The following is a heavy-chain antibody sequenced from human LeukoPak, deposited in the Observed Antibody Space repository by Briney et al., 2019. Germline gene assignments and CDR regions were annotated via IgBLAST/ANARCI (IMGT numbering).Heavy chain of an antibody. CDR2: IRGDT. V-gene: IGHV3-13*01. J-gene: IGHJ4*02. CDR3: ARGGIQVSGIDEFDY. D-gene: IGHD6-19*01. Sequence: GGSLRLSCAASGFTFIDYDMHWVRHVIGKGLEWVSAIRGDTHYSGSVKGRFTISRENAESSLYLQMNSLRAEDTAVYYCARGGIQVSGIDEFDYWGQGTLGTVSS. CDR1: GFTFIDYD.